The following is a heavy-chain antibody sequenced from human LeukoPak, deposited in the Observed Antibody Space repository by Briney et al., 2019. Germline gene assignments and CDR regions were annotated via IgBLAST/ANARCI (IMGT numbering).Heavy chain of an antibody. Sequence: SQTLSLTCTVSGASISAGYYYWSWIRQPAGKGLEWIGRIYSGGTTNYNPSLNSRVTISGDTSKKQFSLKLNSVTAADTAVYYCARDTWSYLSRAFDIWGQGTMVTVSS. CDR2: IYSGGTT. CDR3: ARDTWSYLSRAFDI. CDR1: GASISAGYYY. D-gene: IGHD3-16*02. V-gene: IGHV4-61*02. J-gene: IGHJ3*02.